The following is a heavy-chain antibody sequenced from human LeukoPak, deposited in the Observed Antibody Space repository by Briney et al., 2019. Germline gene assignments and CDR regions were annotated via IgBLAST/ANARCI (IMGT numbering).Heavy chain of an antibody. V-gene: IGHV3-11*01. CDR2: ISSSGSTI. D-gene: IGHD3-10*02. J-gene: IGHJ4*02. CDR1: GFIFSDYY. CDR3: ASLFGELSGDY. Sequence: GGSLRLSCAASGFIFSDYYMNWIRQAPGKGLEWISYISSSGSTIYYADSVKGRFTISRDNAKNSLYLQMNSLRAEDTAVYYCASLFGELSGDYWGQGTLVTVSS.